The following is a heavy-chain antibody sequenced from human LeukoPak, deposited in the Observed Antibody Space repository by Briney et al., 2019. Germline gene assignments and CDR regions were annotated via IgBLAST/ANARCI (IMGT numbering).Heavy chain of an antibody. D-gene: IGHD1-26*01. CDR1: GFTFSTYA. Sequence: GGSLRLSCAASGFTFSTYAMSWVRQAPGKGLEWVSGISGSGGSTYYADSVKGRFTISRDNSKNTLYLQMNSLRAEDTAIYYCAKKYSTGLDPWGQGTLVTVSS. CDR2: ISGSGGST. J-gene: IGHJ5*02. CDR3: AKKYSTGLDP. V-gene: IGHV3-23*01.